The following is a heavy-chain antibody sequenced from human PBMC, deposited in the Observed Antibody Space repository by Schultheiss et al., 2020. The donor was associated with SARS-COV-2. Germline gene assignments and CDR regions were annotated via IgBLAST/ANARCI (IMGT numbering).Heavy chain of an antibody. CDR2: ISYDGSNK. CDR3: ARDQGSGGSCSDY. D-gene: IGHD2-15*01. V-gene: IGHV3-30-3*01. Sequence: GESLKISCAASGFTFSSYAMHWVRQAPGKGLEWVAVISYDGSNKYYADSVKGRFTISRDNSKNTLYLQMNSLRAEDTAVYYCARDQGSGGSCSDYWGQGTLVTVSS. CDR1: GFTFSSYA. J-gene: IGHJ4*02.